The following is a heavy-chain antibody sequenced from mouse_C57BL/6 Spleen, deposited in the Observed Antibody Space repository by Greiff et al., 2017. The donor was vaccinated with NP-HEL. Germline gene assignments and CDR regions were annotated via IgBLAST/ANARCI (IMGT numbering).Heavy chain of an antibody. CDR3: AREDYGPAWFAY. J-gene: IGHJ3*01. D-gene: IGHD1-1*01. CDR2: IYPRSGNT. Sequence: VQLQQSGAELARPGASVKLSCKASGYTFTSYGISWVKQRTGQGLEWIGEIYPRSGNTYYNEKFKGKATLTADKSSSTAYMELRSLTSEDSAVYFCAREDYGPAWFAYWGQGTLVTVSA. V-gene: IGHV1-81*01. CDR1: GYTFTSYG.